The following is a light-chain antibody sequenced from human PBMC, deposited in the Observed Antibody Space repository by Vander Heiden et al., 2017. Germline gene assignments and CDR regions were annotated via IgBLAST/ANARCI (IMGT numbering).Light chain of an antibody. CDR3: QQYYNWPYT. Sequence: EIVMTQSPVTLSVSPGEGATLLCRASQSLSSNLAWYQQKPSQAPRRLIYGASTRATGIPARFSGSGSGTEFSLTISSLQSEDFAVYYCQQYYNWPYTFGQGTKLDIK. V-gene: IGKV3-15*01. CDR1: QSLSSN. CDR2: GAS. J-gene: IGKJ2*01.